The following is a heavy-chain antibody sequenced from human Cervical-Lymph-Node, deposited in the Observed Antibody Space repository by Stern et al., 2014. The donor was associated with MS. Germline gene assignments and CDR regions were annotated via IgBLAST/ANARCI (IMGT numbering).Heavy chain of an antibody. D-gene: IGHD4-17*01. CDR1: GYTFTDYY. V-gene: IGHV1-2*02. J-gene: IGHJ6*02. CDR2: IIPVHGCT. CDR3: ARTKTVTTYYGMDV. Sequence: VQLVESGAEVKKPGASVKVSCKASGYTFTDYYLHWVRQAPGQGLEWMGWIIPVHGCTNSAQKFQGRVTMPRDTAISTAYMELSRLTSDDTAVYYCARTKTVTTYYGMDVWGQGTTVTVSS.